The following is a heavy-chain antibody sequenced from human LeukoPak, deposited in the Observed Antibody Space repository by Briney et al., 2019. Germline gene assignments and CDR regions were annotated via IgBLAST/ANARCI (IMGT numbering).Heavy chain of an antibody. D-gene: IGHD3-10*01. J-gene: IGHJ4*02. CDR2: IVIGSDNT. V-gene: IGHV1-58*02. CDR3: AAGVMLRGVTQPFDY. Sequence: ASVKVSCKASGFTFTSSAMQWVRQARGQRLEWIGWIVIGSDNTDYAQKFQERVTITRDMSTSTAYMELSSLRSEDTAVYYCAAGVMLRGVTQPFDYWGQGTRVTVSS. CDR1: GFTFTSSA.